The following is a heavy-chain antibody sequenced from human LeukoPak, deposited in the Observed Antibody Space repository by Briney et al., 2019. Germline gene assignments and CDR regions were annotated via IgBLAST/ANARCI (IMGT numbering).Heavy chain of an antibody. CDR1: GGSISSGDYY. CDR2: IYYSGST. CDR3: ARRYCSGGSCYPLGFDY. V-gene: IGHV4-30-4*01. Sequence: SQTLSLTCTVSGGSISSGDYYWSWIRQPPGKGLEWIGYIYYSGSTYYNPSLKSRVTISVDTSKNQFSLKLSSVTAADTAVYYCARRYCSGGSCYPLGFDYWGQGTLVTVSS. J-gene: IGHJ4*02. D-gene: IGHD2-15*01.